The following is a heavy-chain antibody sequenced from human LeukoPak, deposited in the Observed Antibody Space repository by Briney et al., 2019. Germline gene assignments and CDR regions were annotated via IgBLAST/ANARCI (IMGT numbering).Heavy chain of an antibody. CDR1: GYTFTSYD. CDR2: MNPNSGNT. J-gene: IGHJ4*02. CDR3: ARGVVVGASGDDYFDY. D-gene: IGHD1-26*01. V-gene: IGHV1-8*01. Sequence: ASVKVSCKASGYTFTSYDINWVRQATGQGLGWMGWMNPNSGNTGYAQKFQGRVTMTRNTSISTAYMELSSLRSEDTAVYYCARGVVVGASGDDYFDYWGQRTLVTVSS.